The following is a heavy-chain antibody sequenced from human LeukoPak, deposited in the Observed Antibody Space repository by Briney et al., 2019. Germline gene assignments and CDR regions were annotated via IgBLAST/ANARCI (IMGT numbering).Heavy chain of an antibody. CDR2: IGRGVT. V-gene: IGHV3-69-1*01. CDR1: KFTFSNAW. J-gene: IGHJ4*02. Sequence: GGSLRLSCSASKFTFSNAWMSWVRQAPGKGLEWVSHIGRGVTYADSVKGRFTISRDNTKNSVYLQMDSLRAEDTAVYYCARDAPAGEKPEYFFDYWGQGTLVTVSS. CDR3: ARDAPAGEKPEYFFDY.